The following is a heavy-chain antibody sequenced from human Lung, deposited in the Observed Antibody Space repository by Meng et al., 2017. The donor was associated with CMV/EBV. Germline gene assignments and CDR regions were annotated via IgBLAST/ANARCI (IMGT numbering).Heavy chain of an antibody. Sequence: SETLSLXXAVSGGFISSSSWWSWVRQPPGKGLEWIGEIHHSGRTKYNPSLKSRVIISVDKSKNQFTLNLSSVTAADTAVYFCAREYCSATSCYLVASGGMDVWGQGTTVXVSS. V-gene: IGHV4-4*02. CDR1: GGFISSSSW. J-gene: IGHJ6*02. CDR2: IHHSGRT. CDR3: AREYCSATSCYLVASGGMDV. D-gene: IGHD2-2*01.